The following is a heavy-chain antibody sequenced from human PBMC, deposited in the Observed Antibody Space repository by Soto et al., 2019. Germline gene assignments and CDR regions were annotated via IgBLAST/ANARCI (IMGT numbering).Heavy chain of an antibody. D-gene: IGHD1-26*01. CDR3: AKDEGVGGTLGLFDY. CDR2: MSSDGSKI. V-gene: IGHV3-30*18. CDR1: GFDFTYYT. J-gene: IGHJ4*02. Sequence: QVQLVESGGGAVQPGESLRLSCVASGFDFTYYTMHWVRQAPGKGLESVAVMSSDGSKIHHTDSVKGRFTISRDNSKNTLYLQMKRLGKEDTAVYFCAKDEGVGGTLGLFDYWGQGTQVSVSS.